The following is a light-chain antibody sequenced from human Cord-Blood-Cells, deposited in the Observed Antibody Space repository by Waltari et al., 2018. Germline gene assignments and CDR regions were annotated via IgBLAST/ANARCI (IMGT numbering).Light chain of an antibody. CDR3: QQSYRTPSIP. V-gene: IGKV1-39*01. Sequence: DIQMTQSPSSLSASVGDRVTITCRASQSISSDLNWYQQKPGKAPKLLIYAASSLQSGVPSRFSGSGSGTDFTLTISSLQPEDFATYYCQQSYRTPSIPVGQGTRLEIK. CDR2: AAS. J-gene: IGKJ5*01. CDR1: QSISSD.